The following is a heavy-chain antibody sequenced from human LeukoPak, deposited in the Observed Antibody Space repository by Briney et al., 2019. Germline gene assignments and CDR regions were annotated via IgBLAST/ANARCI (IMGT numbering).Heavy chain of an antibody. CDR3: AKHDSSGYY. V-gene: IGHV3-30*18. Sequence: QPGGSLRLSCAAPGFTFSSYGMHWVRQAPGKGLEWVAVISYDGSNKYYAGSVKGRFTISRDNSKNTLYLQMNSLRAEDTAVYYCAKHDSSGYYWGQGTLVTVSS. CDR2: ISYDGSNK. J-gene: IGHJ4*02. CDR1: GFTFSSYG. D-gene: IGHD3-22*01.